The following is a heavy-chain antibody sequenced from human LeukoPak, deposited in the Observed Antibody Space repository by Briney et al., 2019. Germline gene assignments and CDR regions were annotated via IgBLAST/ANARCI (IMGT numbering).Heavy chain of an antibody. V-gene: IGHV4-30-2*01. CDR1: GGSISSGGYS. Sequence: SETLSLTCAVSGGSISSGGYSWRWIRQPPGKGLEWIGYIYHSGSTYYNSSLKSRVTISVDRSKNQFSLKLSSVTAADTAVYYCAHSGYDYYYYGMDVWGQGTTATVSS. CDR2: IYHSGST. J-gene: IGHJ6*02. D-gene: IGHD5-12*01. CDR3: AHSGYDYYYYGMDV.